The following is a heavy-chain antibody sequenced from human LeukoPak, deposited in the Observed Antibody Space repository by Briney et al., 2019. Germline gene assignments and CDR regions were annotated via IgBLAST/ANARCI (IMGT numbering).Heavy chain of an antibody. Sequence: ASVKVSCKASGYTFTSYGISWVRQAPGQGLEWMGWISAYNGNTNYAQKLQGRVTITTDTSTSTAYMELRSLRSDDTAVYYCARGSKSGLYYDFWSGYSDYWGQGTLVTVSS. CDR2: ISAYNGNT. V-gene: IGHV1-18*01. D-gene: IGHD3-3*01. J-gene: IGHJ4*02. CDR1: GYTFTSYG. CDR3: ARGSKSGLYYDFWSGYSDY.